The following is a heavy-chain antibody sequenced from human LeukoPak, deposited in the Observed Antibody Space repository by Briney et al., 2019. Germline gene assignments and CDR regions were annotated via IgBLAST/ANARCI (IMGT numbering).Heavy chain of an antibody. D-gene: IGHD2-21*02. J-gene: IGHJ4*02. V-gene: IGHV1-69*13. CDR2: IIPIFGTA. CDR1: GGTFSSYA. CDR3: ARGDPNCGGDCYAYYFGY. Sequence: SVKVSCKASGGTFSSYAISWVRQAPGQGLEWMGGIIPIFGTANYAQKFQGRVTITADESTSTAYMELSSLRSEDTAVYYCARGDPNCGGDCYAYYFGYWGQGTLVTVSS.